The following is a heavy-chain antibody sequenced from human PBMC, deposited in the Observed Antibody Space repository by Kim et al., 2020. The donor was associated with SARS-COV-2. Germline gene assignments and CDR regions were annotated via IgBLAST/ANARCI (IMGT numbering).Heavy chain of an antibody. CDR2: ISSSGSTI. D-gene: IGHD5-12*01. J-gene: IGHJ4*02. V-gene: IGHV3-11*01. CDR3: ASLEMATISHPH. Sequence: GGSLRLSCAASGFTFSDYYMSWIRQAPGKGLEWVSYISSSGSTIYYADSVKGRFTISRDNAKNSLYLQMNSLRAEDTAVYYCASLEMATISHPHWGQGTLVPVSS. CDR1: GFTFSDYY.